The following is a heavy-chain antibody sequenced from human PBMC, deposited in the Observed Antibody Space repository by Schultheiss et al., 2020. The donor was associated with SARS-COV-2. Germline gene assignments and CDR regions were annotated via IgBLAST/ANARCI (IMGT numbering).Heavy chain of an antibody. CDR3: ARAVRDYGGRVFDY. J-gene: IGHJ4*02. CDR1: GYTFTSYG. D-gene: IGHD4-23*01. Sequence: SVKVSCKASGYTFTSYGISWVRQAPGQGLEWMGGIIPIFGTANYAQKFQGRVTITADKSTSTAYMELSSLRSEDTAVYYCARAVRDYGGRVFDYWGQGTLVTVSS. V-gene: IGHV1-69*06. CDR2: IIPIFGTA.